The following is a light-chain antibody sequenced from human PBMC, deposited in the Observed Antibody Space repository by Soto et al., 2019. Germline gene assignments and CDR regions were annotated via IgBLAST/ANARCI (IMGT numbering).Light chain of an antibody. V-gene: IGKV1-5*01. CDR1: QSIGSW. CDR3: QQYNTYST. Sequence: DIQMTQSPSTLSASVGDRVTITCRASQSIGSWLAWYQQRVGGAPHLLIYDASKLESGVPSRFSGSGSGTEFTLTISSLQHDDFATYYCQQYNTYSTFGQGTKVDIK. J-gene: IGKJ1*01. CDR2: DAS.